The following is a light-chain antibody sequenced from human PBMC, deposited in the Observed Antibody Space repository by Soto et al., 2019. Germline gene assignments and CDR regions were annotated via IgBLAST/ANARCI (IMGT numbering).Light chain of an antibody. J-gene: IGKJ4*01. CDR1: QSVSSSY. Sequence: EIVLTQSPGTLSLSPGERATLSCRASQSVSSSYLAWYQQKPGQAPRLLIYGASTRATGIPDRFSGSGSATDFTLTISRLEPEDFAVYYCQQYGTSVPLTVXGGTKVDIK. CDR2: GAS. V-gene: IGKV3-20*01. CDR3: QQYGTSVPLT.